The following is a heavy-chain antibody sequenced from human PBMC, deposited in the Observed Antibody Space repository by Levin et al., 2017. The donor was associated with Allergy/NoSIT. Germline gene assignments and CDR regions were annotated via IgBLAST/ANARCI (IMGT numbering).Heavy chain of an antibody. CDR1: GFTFSSYA. D-gene: IGHD4/OR15-4a*01. CDR2: ISYDGSNK. V-gene: IGHV3-30-3*01. CDR3: ARGVLRGMVLRPNWFDP. J-gene: IGHJ5*02. Sequence: SCAASGFTFSSYAMHWVRQAPGKGLEWVAVISYDGSNKYYADSVKGRFTISRDNSKNTLYLQMNSLRAEDTAVYYCARGVLRGMVLRPNWFDPWGQGTLVTVSS.